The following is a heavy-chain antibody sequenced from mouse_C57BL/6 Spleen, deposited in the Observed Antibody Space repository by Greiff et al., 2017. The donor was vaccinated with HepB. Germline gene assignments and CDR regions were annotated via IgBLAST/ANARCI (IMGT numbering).Heavy chain of an antibody. D-gene: IGHD2-4*01. CDR3: TRDRDYAWYFDV. CDR2: ISSGGDYI. J-gene: IGHJ1*03. V-gene: IGHV5-9-1*02. CDR1: GFTFSSYA. Sequence: EVKVEESGEGLVKPGGSLKLSCAASGFTFSSYAMSWVRQTPEKRLEWVAYISSGGDYIYYADTVKGRFTISRDNARNTLYLQMSSLKSEDTAMYYCTRDRDYAWYFDVWGTGTTVTVSS.